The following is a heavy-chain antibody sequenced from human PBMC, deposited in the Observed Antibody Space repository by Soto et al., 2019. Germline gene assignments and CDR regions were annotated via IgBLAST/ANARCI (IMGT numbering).Heavy chain of an antibody. Sequence: QVQLVQSGAEVKKPGASVKVSCKASGYTFTSYGISWVRQAPGQGLEWMGWISAYNGNTNYAQKLQGRVTMTTDTSTSTAYLEHSSLRSDDTAVYYCARTPVDSSGFGDYYYGMDVWGQGTTVTVSS. V-gene: IGHV1-18*04. CDR1: GYTFTSYG. J-gene: IGHJ6*02. CDR3: ARTPVDSSGFGDYYYGMDV. D-gene: IGHD3-22*01. CDR2: ISAYNGNT.